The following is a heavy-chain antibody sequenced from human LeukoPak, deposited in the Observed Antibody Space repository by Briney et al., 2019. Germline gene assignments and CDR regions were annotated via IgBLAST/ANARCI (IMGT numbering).Heavy chain of an antibody. CDR3: TKGGPRYSSSWYVVDY. CDR2: VSGMGVST. D-gene: IGHD6-13*01. J-gene: IGHJ4*02. Sequence: GPSLRPSQALSGPSASSHATSSASHAPGKRLGCVSAVSGMGVSTYYAASVHGRFTISRDNAKNTQYQQMNSLRAEDTPVYCCTKGGPRYSSSWYVVDYWGQGTLVTLSS. V-gene: IGHV3-23*01. CDR1: GPSASSHA.